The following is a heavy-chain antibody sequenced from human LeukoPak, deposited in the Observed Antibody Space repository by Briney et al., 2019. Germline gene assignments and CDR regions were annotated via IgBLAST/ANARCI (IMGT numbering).Heavy chain of an antibody. Sequence: GASVKVSCKASGYTFTSYGISWVRQAPGQGLEGMGWISAYNGNTNYAQKLQGRVTMTTDTSTSTAYMELRSLRSDDPAVYYCARVRGYYDSSGYYYAGWGQGTLVTVSS. CDR3: ARVRGYYDSSGYYYAG. V-gene: IGHV1-18*01. CDR1: GYTFTSYG. CDR2: ISAYNGNT. J-gene: IGHJ4*02. D-gene: IGHD3-22*01.